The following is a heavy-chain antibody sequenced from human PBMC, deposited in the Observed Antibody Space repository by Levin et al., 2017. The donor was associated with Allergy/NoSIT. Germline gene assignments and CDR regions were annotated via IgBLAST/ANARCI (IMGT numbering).Heavy chain of an antibody. V-gene: IGHV3-30*02. Sequence: GESLKISCAASGFPFSNYGIYWVRQAPGKGLDWVALITSDGGVKFYADSVKGRFTISRDNSRETLSLQMNNLRPDDTAVYYCAKGGDMDVWGKGTTVIVSS. CDR3: AKGGDMDV. CDR1: GFPFSNYG. CDR2: ITSDGGVK. J-gene: IGHJ6*03.